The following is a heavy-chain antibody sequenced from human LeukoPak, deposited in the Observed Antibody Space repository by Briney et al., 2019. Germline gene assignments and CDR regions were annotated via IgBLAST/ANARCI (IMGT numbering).Heavy chain of an antibody. V-gene: IGHV3-66*01. J-gene: IGHJ4*02. CDR1: GLSVSSNY. D-gene: IGHD7-27*01. CDR2: IYSGGST. CDR3: ARDLTGDAYFDY. Sequence: GGSLRLSCVASGLSVSSNYMTWVRQAPGKGLEWVSIIYSGGSTYYADSVKGRFAISRDNSKNTLYLQMNSLRAEDTAVFYCARDLTGDAYFDYWGQGTLVTVSS.